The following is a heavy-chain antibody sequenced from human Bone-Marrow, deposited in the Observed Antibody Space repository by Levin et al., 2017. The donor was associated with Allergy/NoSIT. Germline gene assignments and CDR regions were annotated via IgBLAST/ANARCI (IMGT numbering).Heavy chain of an antibody. V-gene: IGHV1-8*01. CDR2: INPKLGTT. J-gene: IGHJ6*04. CDR1: GYSFTNYE. D-gene: IGHD3-10*01. Sequence: ASVKVSCKASGYSFTNYEINWVRQVPGQGPEWLGWINPKLGTTGYAQNLQVRVSMTSNISINTAYLELSSLRFDDTALYYCVRAGGSGPIGHYYGLDIWGKGTTVAVSS. CDR3: VRAGGSGPIGHYYGLDI.